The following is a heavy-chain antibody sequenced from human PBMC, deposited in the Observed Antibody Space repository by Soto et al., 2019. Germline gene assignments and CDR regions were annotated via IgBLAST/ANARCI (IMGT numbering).Heavy chain of an antibody. CDR2: INHSGST. Sequence: SETLSLTCAVYGGSFSGYYWSWIRQPPGKGLEWIGEINHSGSTSYNPSLKSRVTISVDTSKNQFSLKLSSVTAADTAVYYCARGRGESSSWTLYWYFDLWGRGTLVTVSS. J-gene: IGHJ2*01. D-gene: IGHD6-13*01. CDR3: ARGRGESSSWTLYWYFDL. V-gene: IGHV4-34*01. CDR1: GGSFSGYY.